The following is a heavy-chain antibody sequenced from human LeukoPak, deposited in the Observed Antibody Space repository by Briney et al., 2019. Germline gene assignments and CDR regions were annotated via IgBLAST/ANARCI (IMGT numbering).Heavy chain of an antibody. CDR1: GGSISSSSYY. D-gene: IGHD3-10*01. J-gene: IGHJ4*02. Sequence: SETLSLTCTVSGGSISSSSYYWGWIRQPPGKGLKWMGSIYYSGSTYYNPSLKSRVTISVDTSKNQFSLKLSSVTAADTAVYYCATDQYYYGSKRFDYWGQGTLVTVSS. CDR3: ATDQYYYGSKRFDY. V-gene: IGHV4-39*01. CDR2: IYYSGST.